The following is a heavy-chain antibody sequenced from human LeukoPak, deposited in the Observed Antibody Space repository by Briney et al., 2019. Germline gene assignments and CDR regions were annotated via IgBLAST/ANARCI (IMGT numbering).Heavy chain of an antibody. CDR2: IYYSGST. V-gene: IGHV4-38-2*02. D-gene: IGHD5-12*01. CDR3: ARHTEWGGYDFAAFDI. Sequence: KPSETLSLTCTVSGYSISSGYYWGWIRQPPGKGLEWIGSIYYSGSTYYNPSLKSRVTISVDTSKNQFSLKLSSVTAADTAVYYCARHTEWGGYDFAAFDIWGQGTMVTVSS. J-gene: IGHJ3*02. CDR1: GYSISSGYY.